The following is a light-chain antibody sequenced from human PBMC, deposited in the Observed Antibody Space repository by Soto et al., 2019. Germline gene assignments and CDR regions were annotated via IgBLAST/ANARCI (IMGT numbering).Light chain of an antibody. Sequence: QSVLTQPPSVSDAPRQRVTISCSGSSSNIGNNAVNWYQQLPGKAPKLLIYYDDLLPSGVSDRFSGSKSGTSASLAISGLQSEDEADYYCATWDGSLPAEVFGGGTKLTVL. CDR1: SSNIGNNA. J-gene: IGLJ2*01. CDR2: YDD. V-gene: IGLV1-36*01. CDR3: ATWDGSLPAEV.